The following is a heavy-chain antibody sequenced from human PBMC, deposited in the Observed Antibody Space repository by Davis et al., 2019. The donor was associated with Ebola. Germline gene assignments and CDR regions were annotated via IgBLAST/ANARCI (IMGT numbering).Heavy chain of an antibody. CDR1: GGSISSYY. V-gene: IGHV4-59*08. CDR2: IYYSGST. D-gene: IGHD4-11*01. J-gene: IGHJ4*02. Sequence: MPSESLSLTCTVSGGSISSYYRSWIRQPPGKGLEWLGYIYYSGSTNYNPSLKSRVTISVDTSKNQFSLKLSSVTAADTAVYYCARSDYSSEFDYWGQGTLVTVSS. CDR3: ARSDYSSEFDY.